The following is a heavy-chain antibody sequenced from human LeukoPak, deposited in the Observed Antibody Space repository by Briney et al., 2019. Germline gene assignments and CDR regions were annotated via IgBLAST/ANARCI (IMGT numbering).Heavy chain of an antibody. CDR2: INPNSGGT. D-gene: IGHD3-16*01. J-gene: IGHJ4*02. Sequence: ASVKVSCKASGYTFTGYYMHWVRQAPGQGLEWIGWINPNSGGTNYAQKFQGRVTMTRDTSISTAYMELSRLRSDDTAVYYCARPGGRRPYYFDYWGQGTLVTVSS. V-gene: IGHV1-2*02. CDR3: ARPGGRRPYYFDY. CDR1: GYTFTGYY.